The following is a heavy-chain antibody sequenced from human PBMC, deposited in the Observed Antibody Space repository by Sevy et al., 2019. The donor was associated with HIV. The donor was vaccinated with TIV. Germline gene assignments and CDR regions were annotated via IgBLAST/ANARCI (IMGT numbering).Heavy chain of an antibody. D-gene: IGHD1-26*01. CDR3: ARGPPDGSYDYFDY. V-gene: IGHV3-21*06. J-gene: IGHJ4*02. CDR2: ISGSSNYI. Sequence: GGALRLSCAASGFTFSSYNMNWVRQAPGKGLEWVSSISGSSNYIYYAESVKGRFIISRDNAKNTLYLQMNSLRADDTAVYYCARGPPDGSYDYFDYWGQGTLVTVSS. CDR1: GFTFSSYN.